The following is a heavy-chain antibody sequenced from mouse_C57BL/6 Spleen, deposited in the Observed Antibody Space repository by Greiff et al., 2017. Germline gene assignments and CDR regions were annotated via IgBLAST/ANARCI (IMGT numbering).Heavy chain of an antibody. CDR2: IDPSDSYT. J-gene: IGHJ4*01. V-gene: IGHV1-69*01. D-gene: IGHD1-1*02. CDR1: GYTFTSYW. Sequence: QVQLQQPGAELVMPGASVKLSCKASGYTFTSYWMHWVKQRPGQGLEWIGEIDPSDSYTNYNQKFKGKSTLTVDQSSSTAYMQLSSLTSEDSAVYYCARRKVGSYAMDYWGQGTSVTVSS. CDR3: ARRKVGSYAMDY.